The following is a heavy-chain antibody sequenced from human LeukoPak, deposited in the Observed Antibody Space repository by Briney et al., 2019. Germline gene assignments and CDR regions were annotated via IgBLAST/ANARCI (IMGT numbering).Heavy chain of an antibody. Sequence: ASVKVSCKASGYAFTGYNMHWVRQAPGQGLEWMGWINPNSGGTNYAQKFQGRVTMTEDTSTDTAYMDLSSLRSDDTAVYYCARQVGGSFDYWGQGTLVTVSS. CDR2: INPNSGGT. CDR1: GYAFTGYN. V-gene: IGHV1-2*02. J-gene: IGHJ4*02. D-gene: IGHD3-10*01. CDR3: ARQVGGSFDY.